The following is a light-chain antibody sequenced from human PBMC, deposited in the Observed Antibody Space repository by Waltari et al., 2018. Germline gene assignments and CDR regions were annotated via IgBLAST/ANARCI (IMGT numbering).Light chain of an antibody. CDR2: EVS. CDR3: SSYTSSSTPNWV. Sequence: QSALTQPASVSGSPGQSITISCTGTSSDVGDYKYVSWSQQHPGKAPKLMIYEVSNRPSGVSNRFSGSKSGNTASLTISGLQAEDEADYYCSSYTSSSTPNWVFGGGTKLTVL. CDR1: SSDVGDYKY. V-gene: IGLV2-14*01. J-gene: IGLJ3*02.